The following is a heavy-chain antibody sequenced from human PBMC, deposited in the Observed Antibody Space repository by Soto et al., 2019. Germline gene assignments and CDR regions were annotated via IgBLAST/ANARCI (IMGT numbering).Heavy chain of an antibody. V-gene: IGHV4-39*02. J-gene: IGHJ4*02. CDR2: IYYSGST. Sequence: QLQLQESGPGLVKPSETLSLTCTVSGGSISSSSYYWGWIRQPPGKGLEWIGSIYYSGSTSYNSSLKSRVSISVDTSKNHFSLKLSSVTAADTAVYYCARLPLRFGLGTYLDYWGQGTLVTVSS. CDR3: ARLPLRFGLGTYLDY. D-gene: IGHD3-10*01. CDR1: GGSISSSSYY.